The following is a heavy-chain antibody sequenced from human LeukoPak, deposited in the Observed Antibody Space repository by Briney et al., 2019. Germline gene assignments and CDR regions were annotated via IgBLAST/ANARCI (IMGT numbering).Heavy chain of an antibody. CDR1: GYTFTGYY. Sequence: ASVKVSCKASGYTFTGYYMHWVRQAPGQGLEWMGWINPNSGGTNYAQKFQGWVTMTRDTSISTAYMELSRLRSGDTAVYYCARNAEPYYYDSSGYYRPYYFDYWGQGTLVTVSS. CDR3: ARNAEPYYYDSSGYYRPYYFDY. D-gene: IGHD3-22*01. CDR2: INPNSGGT. J-gene: IGHJ4*02. V-gene: IGHV1-2*04.